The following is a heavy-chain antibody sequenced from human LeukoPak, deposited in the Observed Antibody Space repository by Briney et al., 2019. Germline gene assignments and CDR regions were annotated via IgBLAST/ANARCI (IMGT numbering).Heavy chain of an antibody. Sequence: ASVKVSCKASGYTFTSYDINWVRQATGQGLEWMGWMNPNSGNTGYAQKFQGRVTMTRNTSISTAYMELSSLRSEDTAVYYCASGRFLEWLSGLHYYGMDVWGQGTTVTVSS. CDR3: ASGRFLEWLSGLHYYGMDV. CDR2: MNPNSGNT. J-gene: IGHJ6*02. D-gene: IGHD3-3*01. V-gene: IGHV1-8*01. CDR1: GYTFTSYD.